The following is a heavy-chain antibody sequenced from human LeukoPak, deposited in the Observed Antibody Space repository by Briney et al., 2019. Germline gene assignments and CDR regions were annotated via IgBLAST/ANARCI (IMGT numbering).Heavy chain of an antibody. D-gene: IGHD3-22*01. CDR1: GYTFTGYY. CDR2: INPNSGGT. Sequence: ASVKVSCKASGYTFTGYYMHWVRQAPGQGLEWMGWINPNSGGTNYAQKFQGRVTMTWDTSISTAYMELSRLRSDDTAVYYCARERNYYDSTDPKYYFDYWGQGTLVTVSS. J-gene: IGHJ4*02. CDR3: ARERNYYDSTDPKYYFDY. V-gene: IGHV1-2*02.